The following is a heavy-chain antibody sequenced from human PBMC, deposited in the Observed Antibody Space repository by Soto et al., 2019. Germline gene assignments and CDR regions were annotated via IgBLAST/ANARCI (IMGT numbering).Heavy chain of an antibody. CDR2: FDPEDGET. J-gene: IGHJ4*02. CDR3: GTERLDYYDSSGYYG. CDR1: GYTLTELS. V-gene: IGHV1-24*01. Sequence: EASVKVSCKVSGYTLTELSMHWVRQAPGKGLEWMGGFDPEDGETIYAQKFQGRVTMTEDTSTDTAYMELSSLRSEDTAVYYCGTERLDYYDSSGYYGWGQGTLVTVSS. D-gene: IGHD3-22*01.